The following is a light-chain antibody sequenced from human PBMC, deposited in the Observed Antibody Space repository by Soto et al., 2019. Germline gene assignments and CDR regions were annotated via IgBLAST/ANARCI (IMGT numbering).Light chain of an antibody. Sequence: QSVLTQPPSASATPGQRVTISCSGSSSNIGSNYVYWYQQLPGTAPKLLIYRNNHRPSAVPDRFSGSKSGTSASLAISGLRSEDEADYYCAAWDDSLSGPVFGGGTKLTVL. CDR2: RNN. V-gene: IGLV1-47*01. CDR3: AAWDDSLSGPV. J-gene: IGLJ3*02. CDR1: SSNIGSNY.